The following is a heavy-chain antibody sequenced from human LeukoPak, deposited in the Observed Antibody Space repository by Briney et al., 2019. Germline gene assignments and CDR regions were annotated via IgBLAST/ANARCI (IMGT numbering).Heavy chain of an antibody. V-gene: IGHV4-34*01. Sequence: PSETLSLTCAVYGGSFSGYYWSWIRQPPGKGLEWIGEINHSGSTNYNPSLKSRVTISVDTSKNQFSLKLSSVTAADTAVYYCARDLGGSSGWYSNNWFDPWGQGTLVTVSS. CDR2: INHSGST. J-gene: IGHJ5*02. CDR3: ARDLGGSSGWYSNNWFDP. D-gene: IGHD6-19*01. CDR1: GGSFSGYY.